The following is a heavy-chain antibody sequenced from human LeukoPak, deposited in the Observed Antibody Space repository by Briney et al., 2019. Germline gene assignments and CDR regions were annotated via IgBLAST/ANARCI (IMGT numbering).Heavy chain of an antibody. CDR1: GFTFDDYA. CDR3: AKVGSGYSYQYFDY. CDR2: ISWNSGSI. D-gene: IGHD5-18*01. V-gene: IGHV3-9*01. Sequence: PGRSLRLSCAASGFTFDDYAMHWVRQAPGKGLEWVSGISWNSGSIGYADSVKGRFTISRDNAKNSLYLRMNSLRAEDTALYYCAKVGSGYSYQYFDYWGQGTLVTVSS. J-gene: IGHJ4*02.